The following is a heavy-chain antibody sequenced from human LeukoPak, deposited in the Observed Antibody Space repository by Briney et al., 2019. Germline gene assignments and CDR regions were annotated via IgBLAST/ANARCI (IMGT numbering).Heavy chain of an antibody. CDR1: GYTFTGYY. CDR2: INPNSGGT. Sequence: GASVKVSCKASGYTFTGYYMHWVRQAPGQGLEWMGWINPNSGGTNYAQKFQGRVTMTRDTSISTAYMELSRLRSDDTAVYYCARNPIKWFGELLVSDYYMDVWGKGTTVTISS. D-gene: IGHD3-10*01. CDR3: ARNPIKWFGELLVSDYYMDV. V-gene: IGHV1-2*02. J-gene: IGHJ6*03.